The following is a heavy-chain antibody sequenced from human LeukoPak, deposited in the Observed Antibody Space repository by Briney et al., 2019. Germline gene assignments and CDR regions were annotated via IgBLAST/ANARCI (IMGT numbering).Heavy chain of an antibody. D-gene: IGHD3-10*01. V-gene: IGHV4-34*01. CDR3: ARPNYGSGSPFDY. J-gene: IGHJ4*02. CDR2: INHSGST. Sequence: SETLSLTCAVYGGSFSGYYWSWIRQPPGKGLEWIGEINHSGSTNYNPSLKSRVTISVDTSKNQFSLKLSSVIAADTAVYYCARPNYGSGSPFDYWGQGTLVTVSS. CDR1: GGSFSGYY.